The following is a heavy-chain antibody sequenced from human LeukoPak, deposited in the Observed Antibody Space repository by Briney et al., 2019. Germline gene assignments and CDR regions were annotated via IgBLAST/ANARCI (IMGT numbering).Heavy chain of an antibody. CDR3: AKDRTAVAGTSFYYGMDV. V-gene: IGHV3-23*01. CDR1: GFTFRTYG. Sequence: GGSLRLSCAASGFTFRTYGMSWVRQAPGKGLEWVSTSGTTGGTYYADSVKGRFTISRDNSKNTLYLQMNSLRAEDTAVYYCAKDRTAVAGTSFYYGMDVWGQGTTVTVSS. D-gene: IGHD6-19*01. CDR2: SGTTGGT. J-gene: IGHJ6*02.